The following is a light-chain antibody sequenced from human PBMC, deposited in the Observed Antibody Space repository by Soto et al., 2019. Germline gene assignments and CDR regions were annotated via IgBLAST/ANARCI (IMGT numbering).Light chain of an antibody. CDR3: QSYDSSLSGL. CDR2: GNI. V-gene: IGLV1-40*01. CDR1: SSNIGAGYD. J-gene: IGLJ3*02. Sequence: QSVLTQPPSVSGAPGQRITISCTGNSSNIGAGYDVHWYQQLPGTAPKVVIYGNINRPSGVPDRFSGSKSGTSAFLAITGLQAEDEADYYCQSYDSSLSGLFGGVTKLTVL.